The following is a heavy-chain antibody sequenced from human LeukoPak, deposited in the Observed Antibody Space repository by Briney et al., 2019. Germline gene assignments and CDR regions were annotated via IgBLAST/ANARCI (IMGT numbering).Heavy chain of an antibody. J-gene: IGHJ4*02. CDR3: ARDHDSSGYYYGSGDY. CDR1: GSTFSSYA. Sequence: GGSLRLSCAASGSTFSSYAMHWVRQAPGKGLEWVAVTSYDGSNKYYADSVKGRFTISRDNSKNTLYLQMNSLRAEDTAVYYCARDHDSSGYYYGSGDYWGQGTLVTVSS. V-gene: IGHV3-30*04. D-gene: IGHD3-22*01. CDR2: TSYDGSNK.